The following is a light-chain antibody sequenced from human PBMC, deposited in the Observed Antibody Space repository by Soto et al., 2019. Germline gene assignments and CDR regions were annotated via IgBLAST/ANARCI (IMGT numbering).Light chain of an antibody. CDR1: SSDVGSYNL. CDR3: CSYAGSSTFLYV. CDR2: EVS. J-gene: IGLJ1*01. V-gene: IGLV2-23*02. Sequence: TEADSVSVAPGQSIIIYCTGTSSDVGSYNLVSWYQQHPGKAPKLMIYEVSKRPSGVSNRFSGSKSGNTASLTISGLQAEDEADYYCCSYAGSSTFLYVFGTGTKVTVL.